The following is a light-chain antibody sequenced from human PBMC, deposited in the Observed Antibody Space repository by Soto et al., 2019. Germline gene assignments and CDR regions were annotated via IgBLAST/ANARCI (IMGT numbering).Light chain of an antibody. Sequence: EIVLTQSPATLSLSPGARVTLSCRASQSVSSYLAWYQQKPGQAPRLLIYDASNRATGIPARFSGSGSGTDFTLTISSLEPEDFATYCCQQYNSWTFGQGTKVDIK. V-gene: IGKV3-11*01. J-gene: IGKJ1*01. CDR2: DAS. CDR3: QQYNSWT. CDR1: QSVSSY.